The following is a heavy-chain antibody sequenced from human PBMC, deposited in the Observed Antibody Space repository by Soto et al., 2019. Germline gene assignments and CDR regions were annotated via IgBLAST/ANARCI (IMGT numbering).Heavy chain of an antibody. V-gene: IGHV1-18*01. CDR1: GYTFTSYG. CDR3: AREGTEVAGTTDH. Sequence: QVQLLQSGPEVKKPGASVKVSCKASGYTFTSYGISWVRQAPGQGLEWMGWINGYKGNTKYAQNVQGRVTMTTDTSTSTAYMELRSLRSDDTAVYYCAREGTEVAGTTDHWGQGTLVTVSS. J-gene: IGHJ4*02. CDR2: INGYKGNT. D-gene: IGHD6-19*01.